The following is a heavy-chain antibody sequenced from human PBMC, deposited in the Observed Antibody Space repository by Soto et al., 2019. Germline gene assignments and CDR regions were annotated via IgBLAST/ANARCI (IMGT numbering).Heavy chain of an antibody. CDR3: AHSRDSWNYRRWFDP. V-gene: IGHV2-5*02. CDR1: GFSLSTSGVG. CDR2: IYWDDDK. D-gene: IGHD1-7*01. Sequence: SGPTLVNPTQTLTLTCTFSGFSLSTSGVGVGWIRQPPGKALEWLALIYWDDDKRYSPSLKSRLTITKDTSKNQVVLTMTNMDPVDTATYYCAHSRDSWNYRRWFDPWGQGTLVTVSS. J-gene: IGHJ5*02.